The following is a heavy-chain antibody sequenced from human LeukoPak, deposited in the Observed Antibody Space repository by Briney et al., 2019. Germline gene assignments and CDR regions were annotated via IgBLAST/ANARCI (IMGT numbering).Heavy chain of an antibody. CDR3: ARASAKYGMDV. Sequence: SETLSLTCAVSGGSISSFYWSWIRQPPGKGLEWIGYVFYTGDTNSNPSLKSRVTMSLDTSKNQLSLRLTSVTAADTAVYYCARASAKYGMDVWGQGTTVTVSS. D-gene: IGHD4/OR15-4a*01. CDR2: VFYTGDT. V-gene: IGHV4-59*12. J-gene: IGHJ6*02. CDR1: GGSISSFY.